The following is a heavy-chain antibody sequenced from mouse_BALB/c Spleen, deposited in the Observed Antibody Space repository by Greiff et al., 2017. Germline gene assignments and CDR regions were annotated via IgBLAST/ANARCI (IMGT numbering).Heavy chain of an antibody. CDR2: ISYSGST. CDR3: ALIYYDYDYYAMDY. Sequence: DVQLQESGPGLVKPSQSLSLTCTVTGYSITSDYAWNWIRQFPGNKLEWMGYISYSGSTSYNPSLKSRISITRDTSKNQFFLQLNSVTTEDTATYYCALIYYDYDYYAMDYWGQGTSVTVSS. V-gene: IGHV3-2*02. CDR1: GYSITSDYA. D-gene: IGHD2-4*01. J-gene: IGHJ4*01.